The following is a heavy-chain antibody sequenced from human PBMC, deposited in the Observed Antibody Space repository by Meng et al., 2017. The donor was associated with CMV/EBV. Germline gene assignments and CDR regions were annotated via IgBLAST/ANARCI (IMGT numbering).Heavy chain of an antibody. CDR2: INHSGST. CDR1: GGSFSGYY. V-gene: IGHV4-34*01. Sequence: GSLRLSCAVYGGSFSGYYWSWIRQPPGKGLEWSGEINHSGSTNYNPSLKSRVTISVDTSKNQFSLKLSSVTAADTAVYYCARGRSGTGRRRIAAAGWFDPWGQGTLVTVSS. D-gene: IGHD6-13*01. J-gene: IGHJ5*02. CDR3: ARGRSGTGRRRIAAAGWFDP.